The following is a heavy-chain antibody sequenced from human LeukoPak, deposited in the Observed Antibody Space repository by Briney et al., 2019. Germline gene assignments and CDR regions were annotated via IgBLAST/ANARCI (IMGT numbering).Heavy chain of an antibody. D-gene: IGHD6-13*01. CDR1: GFSVSTNY. CDR3: ATSPASSRLDY. CDR2: VYTGGST. J-gene: IGHJ4*02. Sequence: TGGSLRLSCAASGFSVSTNYMSWVRQGPGKGLEWISVVYTGGSTYYADSVKGRFTISRDNSKNTLYLQMNSLRAEDTAVYYCATSPASSRLDYGGQGTLVTVSS. V-gene: IGHV3-53*01.